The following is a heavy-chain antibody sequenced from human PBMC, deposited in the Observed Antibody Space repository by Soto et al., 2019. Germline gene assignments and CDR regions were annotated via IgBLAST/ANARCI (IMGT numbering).Heavy chain of an antibody. V-gene: IGHV3-48*03. Sequence: EVQLVESGGGLVQPGGSLRLSCAASGFTFSSYEMNWVRQAPGKGLEWVSYISSSGSTIYYADSVKGRFTISRDNAKNSLYLQMNSLRAEDTAVYYCARSPWEVVTLDGAFDIWGQGTMVTVSS. D-gene: IGHD3-22*01. CDR3: ARSPWEVVTLDGAFDI. J-gene: IGHJ3*02. CDR2: ISSSGSTI. CDR1: GFTFSSYE.